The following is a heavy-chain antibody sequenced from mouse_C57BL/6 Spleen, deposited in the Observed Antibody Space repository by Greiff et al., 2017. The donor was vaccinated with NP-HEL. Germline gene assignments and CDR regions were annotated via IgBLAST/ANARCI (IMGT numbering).Heavy chain of an antibody. Sequence: EVKLVESGGGLVQPGGSLKLSCAASGFTFSDYGMAWVRQAPRKGPEWVAFISNLAYSIYYADTVTGRFTISRENAKNTLYLEMSSLRSEDTAMYYCARQTVYGSLDYWGQGTTLTVSS. CDR2: ISNLAYSI. D-gene: IGHD2-2*01. CDR1: GFTFSDYG. CDR3: ARQTVYGSLDY. V-gene: IGHV5-15*04. J-gene: IGHJ2*01.